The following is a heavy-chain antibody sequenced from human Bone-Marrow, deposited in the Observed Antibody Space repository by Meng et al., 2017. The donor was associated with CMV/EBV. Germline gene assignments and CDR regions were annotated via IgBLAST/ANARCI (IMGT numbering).Heavy chain of an antibody. D-gene: IGHD5-24*01. J-gene: IGHJ4*02. V-gene: IGHV1-46*01. CDR1: GYTFTNYH. CDR2: IYDSGGNT. Sequence: ASVKVSCKASGYTFTNYHIHWTRQAPGHGLEYMGVIYDSGGNTYKEQKFQDRLTMTWDTSTTTVHMELSSLRSEDTAVYYCAREPPRGVHFDHWGQGTLVTVSS. CDR3: AREPPRGVHFDH.